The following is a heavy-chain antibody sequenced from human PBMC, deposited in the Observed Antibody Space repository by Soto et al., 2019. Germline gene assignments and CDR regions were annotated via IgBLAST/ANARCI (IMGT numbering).Heavy chain of an antibody. CDR1: GGSISSSSYY. D-gene: IGHD5-18*01. CDR3: ARHEDTAMVTEPPDY. Sequence: QLQLQESGPGLVKPSETLSLTCTVSGGSISSSSYYWGWIRQPPGKGLEWIGSIYYSGSTYYNPSLKSRVTISVDTSKNQFSLKLSSVTAADTAVYYCARHEDTAMVTEPPDYWGQGTLVTVSS. CDR2: IYYSGST. J-gene: IGHJ4*02. V-gene: IGHV4-39*01.